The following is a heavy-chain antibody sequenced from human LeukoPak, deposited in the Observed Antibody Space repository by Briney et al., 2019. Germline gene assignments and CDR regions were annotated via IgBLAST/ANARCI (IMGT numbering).Heavy chain of an antibody. CDR2: INHSRST. Sequence: PSETLSLTCAVYGGSFSGYYCGWIRQPPGKGLQWIGEINHSRSTNYNPSLKSRVTISVDTSKNQFSLKLSSVTAADTAVYYCARRGPPRTMLRGVKSGWFDPWGQGTLVTVSS. D-gene: IGHD3-10*01. J-gene: IGHJ5*02. V-gene: IGHV4-34*01. CDR1: GGSFSGYY. CDR3: ARRGPPRTMLRGVKSGWFDP.